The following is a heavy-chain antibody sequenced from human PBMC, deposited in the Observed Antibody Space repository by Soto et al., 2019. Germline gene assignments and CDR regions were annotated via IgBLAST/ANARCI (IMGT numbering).Heavy chain of an antibody. CDR3: ARDLSSSPKTYYYYGMDV. V-gene: IGHV3-30-3*01. CDR1: GITFSSYA. J-gene: IGHJ6*02. D-gene: IGHD6-6*01. Sequence: TGGSLRLSCAASGITFSSYAMHWVRQAPGKGLEWVAVISYDGSNKYYADSVKGRFTISRDNSKNTLYLQMNSLRAEDTAVYYCARDLSSSPKTYYYYGMDVWGQGTTVTVSS. CDR2: ISYDGSNK.